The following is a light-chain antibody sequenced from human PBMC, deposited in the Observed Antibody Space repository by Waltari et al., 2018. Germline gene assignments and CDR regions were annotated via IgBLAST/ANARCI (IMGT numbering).Light chain of an antibody. Sequence: QSALTQPASVSGSPGQSITISCTGTSSDVGAYNIVSWYQQHPGKAPKLMIYEVTHRPSGVSYRFSGSKSGNTASLTSSGLQTEDEADYYCPSYGSSRNVIFGGGTKLTVL. V-gene: IGLV2-14*01. CDR1: SSDVGAYNI. J-gene: IGLJ2*01. CDR3: PSYGSSRNVI. CDR2: EVT.